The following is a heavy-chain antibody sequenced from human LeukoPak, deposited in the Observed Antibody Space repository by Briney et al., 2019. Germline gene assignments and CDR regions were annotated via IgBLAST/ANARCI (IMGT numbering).Heavy chain of an antibody. J-gene: IGHJ4*02. CDR2: ISGSGGST. CDR3: ARGSSRYYGSSGYHFSY. V-gene: IGHV3-23*01. D-gene: IGHD3-22*01. CDR1: GFTFSSYG. Sequence: PGGSLRLSCAASGFTFSSYGMSWVRQAPGKGLEWVSAISGSGGSTYYADSVKGRFTISRDNPKNSVFLQMNSLRAEDTAMYYCARGSSRYYGSSGYHFSYWGQGTLVTVSS.